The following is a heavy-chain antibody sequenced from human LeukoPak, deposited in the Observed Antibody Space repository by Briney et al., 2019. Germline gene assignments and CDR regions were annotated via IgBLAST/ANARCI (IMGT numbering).Heavy chain of an antibody. J-gene: IGHJ4*02. CDR1: GFTFSNCF. Sequence: PGGSLRLSCAASGFTFSNCFMTWVRQAPGKGLEWVSTISGSGGSTYYADSVKGRFTISRDNSGNTLYLQMHSLRAEDTAIYYCAKYFDTSSYYYVNWGQGTLVTVSS. CDR2: ISGSGGST. CDR3: AKYFDTSSYYYVN. V-gene: IGHV3-23*01. D-gene: IGHD3-22*01.